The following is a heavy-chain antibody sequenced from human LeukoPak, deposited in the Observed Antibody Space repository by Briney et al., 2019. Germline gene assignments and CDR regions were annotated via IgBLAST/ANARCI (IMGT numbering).Heavy chain of an antibody. V-gene: IGHV4-39*01. J-gene: IGHJ4*02. CDR1: GGSISSSSYY. CDR3: ARTQAIVVVTAIRTTYFDY. Sequence: SETLSLTCTVSGGSISSSSYYWGWIRQPPGKGLEWIGSIYYSGSTYYNPSLKSRVTISVDTSKNQFSLKLSSVTAADTAVYYCARTQAIVVVTAIRTTYFDYWGQGTLVTVSS. CDR2: IYYSGST. D-gene: IGHD2-21*02.